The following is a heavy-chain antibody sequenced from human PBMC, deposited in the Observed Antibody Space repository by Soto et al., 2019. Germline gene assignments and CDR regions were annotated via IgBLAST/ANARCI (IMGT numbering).Heavy chain of an antibody. V-gene: IGHV1-69*02. J-gene: IGHJ5*02. CDR3: ARGNLMVRGRFDP. CDR1: GGPFSSYT. Sequence: QVQLVQSGAEVKKPGSSVKVSCKASGGPFSSYTISWVRQAPGQGLEWMGRIIPILGIANYAQKFQGRVTITADKSTSTAYMELRSLRSEDTAVYYCARGNLMVRGRFDPWGQGTLVTVSS. CDR2: IIPILGIA. D-gene: IGHD3-10*01.